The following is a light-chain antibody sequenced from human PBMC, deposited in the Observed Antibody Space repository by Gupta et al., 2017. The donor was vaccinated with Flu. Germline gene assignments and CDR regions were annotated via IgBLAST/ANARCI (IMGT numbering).Light chain of an antibody. CDR3: SSNSCSNTLQVI. V-gene: IGLV2-14*03. Sequence: QSPLTQPASASGSRRQSQTISCTGTSSDVGDDKYVYWYQQHPGKAPKLIIYDVNYRPSGLANRFSGSKSGNTASLTISGLQAEAEADYYCSSNSCSNTLQVIFGGGTRLTVL. J-gene: IGLJ2*01. CDR2: DVN. CDR1: SSDVGDDKY.